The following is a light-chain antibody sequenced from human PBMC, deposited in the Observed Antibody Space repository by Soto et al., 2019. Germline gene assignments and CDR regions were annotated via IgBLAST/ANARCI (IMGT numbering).Light chain of an antibody. V-gene: IGKV3D-15*01. Sequence: EIVMTQSPATPSVSPGERATLSCRASQSVSSNLAWYQQKPGQAPRLLIYGASTRATGIPARFSGSGSGTEFTLTISSLQSEDFAVYYCQQYNNWPPMYTFGQGTKLEIE. J-gene: IGKJ2*01. CDR2: GAS. CDR1: QSVSSN. CDR3: QQYNNWPPMYT.